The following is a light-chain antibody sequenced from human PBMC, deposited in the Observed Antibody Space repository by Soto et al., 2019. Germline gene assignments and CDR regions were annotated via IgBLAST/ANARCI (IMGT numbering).Light chain of an antibody. V-gene: IGKV3-11*01. Sequence: ETVMTQSPATLSVSPGERATLPCRASQSVSSKLAWYQQKPGQAPRLLIYGASNRATGIPARFSGSGSGTDFTLTISSLEPEDFAVYYCHQRQYWPPITFGQGTRLEN. CDR2: GAS. CDR1: QSVSSK. CDR3: HQRQYWPPIT. J-gene: IGKJ5*01.